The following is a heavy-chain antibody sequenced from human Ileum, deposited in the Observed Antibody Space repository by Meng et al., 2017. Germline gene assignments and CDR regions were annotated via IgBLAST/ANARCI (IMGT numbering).Heavy chain of an antibody. Sequence: QGQLVQLGAGVKKPGASVKVSCKASGYTFTGYYMHWVRQAPGQGLEWMGRISPNSGGTNYAQKFQGRVTMTRDTSISTAYMELSRLRSDDTAVYYCARDSGIAVAGTGLDYWGQGTLVTVSS. CDR3: ARDSGIAVAGTGLDY. CDR1: GYTFTGYY. J-gene: IGHJ4*02. V-gene: IGHV1-2*06. D-gene: IGHD6-19*01. CDR2: ISPNSGGT.